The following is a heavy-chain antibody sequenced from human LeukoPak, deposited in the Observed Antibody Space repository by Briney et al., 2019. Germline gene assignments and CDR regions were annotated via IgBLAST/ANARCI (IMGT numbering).Heavy chain of an antibody. V-gene: IGHV3-21*01. Sequence: GGSLRLSCAASGFTFSSYSMNWVRQAPGKGQEWVSSISSSSSYIYYADSVKGRFTISRDNAKNSLYLQMNSLRAEDTAVYYCARAPPITMIVVAPPFFDYWGQGTLVTVSS. CDR3: ARAPPITMIVVAPPFFDY. CDR1: GFTFSSYS. J-gene: IGHJ4*02. D-gene: IGHD3-22*01. CDR2: ISSSSSYI.